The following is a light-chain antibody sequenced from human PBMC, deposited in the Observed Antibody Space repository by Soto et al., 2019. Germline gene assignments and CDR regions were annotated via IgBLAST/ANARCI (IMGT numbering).Light chain of an antibody. CDR3: QQYDNLPPVYT. Sequence: DIQMTQSPSSLSASVGERVTITCQASQDISNYLNWYQQKPGKAPKLLIYDASNLETGVPSRFSGSGSGTDFTFTISSLQPEDIATYYCQQYDNLPPVYTFGQGTKREIK. V-gene: IGKV1-33*01. J-gene: IGKJ2*01. CDR1: QDISNY. CDR2: DAS.